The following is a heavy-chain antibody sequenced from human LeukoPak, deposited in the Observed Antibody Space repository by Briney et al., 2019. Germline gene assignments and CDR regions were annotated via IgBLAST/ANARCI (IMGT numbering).Heavy chain of an antibody. V-gene: IGHV1-69*05. D-gene: IGHD2-2*01. CDR1: GGTFSSYA. Sequence: SVKVSCKASGGTFSSYAISWVRQAPGQGLEWMGRIIPIFGTANYAQKFQGRVTITTDESTSTAYMELSSLRSEDTAVYYCARSHIGYCSSTSCPAAWFGPWGQGTLVTVSS. CDR3: ARSHIGYCSSTSCPAAWFGP. CDR2: IIPIFGTA. J-gene: IGHJ5*02.